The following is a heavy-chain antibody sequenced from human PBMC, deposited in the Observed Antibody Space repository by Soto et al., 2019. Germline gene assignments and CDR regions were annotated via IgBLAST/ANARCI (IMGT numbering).Heavy chain of an antibody. J-gene: IGHJ6*02. Sequence: GGSLRLSCAASGFTFSSYDMHWVRQATGKGLEWVSAIGTAGDTYYPGSVKGRFTISRENAKNSLYLQMNSLRAEDTAVYYCARETYSSSSRDYYYYGMDVWGQGTTVTVSS. V-gene: IGHV3-13*01. CDR1: GFTFSSYD. CDR3: ARETYSSSSRDYYYYGMDV. CDR2: IGTAGDT. D-gene: IGHD6-6*01.